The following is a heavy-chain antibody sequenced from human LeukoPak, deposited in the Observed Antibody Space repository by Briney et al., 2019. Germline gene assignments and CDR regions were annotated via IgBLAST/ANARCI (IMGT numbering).Heavy chain of an antibody. CDR2: ISSSSSYI. CDR1: GFTFSSYS. D-gene: IGHD5-12*01. CDR3: ARVSSGYATDY. V-gene: IGHV3-21*01. J-gene: IGHJ4*02. Sequence: GGSLRLSCAASGFTFSSYSMNWVRLAPGKGLEWVSSISSSSSYIYYADSVKGRFTISRDNAKNSLYLQMNSLRAEDTAVYYCARVSSGYATDYWGQGTLVTVSS.